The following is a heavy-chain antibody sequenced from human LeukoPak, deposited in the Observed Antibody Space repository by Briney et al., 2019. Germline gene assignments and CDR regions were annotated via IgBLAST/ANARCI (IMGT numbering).Heavy chain of an antibody. D-gene: IGHD3-3*01. CDR2: ISGSGGST. J-gene: IGHJ6*02. CDR3: ARDARPLYDFWSGYYPADNYYGMDV. V-gene: IGHV3-23*01. Sequence: GGSLRLSCAASGFTFSSYAMSWVRQAPGKGLEWVSAISGSGGSTCYADSVKGRFTISRDNSKNTLYLQMNSLRDEDTAVYYCARDARPLYDFWSGYYPADNYYGMDVWGQGTTVTVSS. CDR1: GFTFSSYA.